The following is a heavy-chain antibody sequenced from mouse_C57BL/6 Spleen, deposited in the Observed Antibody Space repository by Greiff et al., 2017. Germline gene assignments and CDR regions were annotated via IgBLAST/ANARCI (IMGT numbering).Heavy chain of an antibody. CDR3: VRGLPHAMDY. V-gene: IGHV10-1*01. CDR1: GFSFNTYA. CDR2: IRSKSNNYAT. Sequence: EVHLVESGGGLVQPKGSLKLSCAASGFSFNTYAMNWVRQAPGTGLEWVARIRSKSNNYATYYADSVKDRFTISGDDTERMLYLQMNNLKTEDTAMYYCVRGLPHAMDYWGQGTSVTVSS. D-gene: IGHD2-2*01. J-gene: IGHJ4*01.